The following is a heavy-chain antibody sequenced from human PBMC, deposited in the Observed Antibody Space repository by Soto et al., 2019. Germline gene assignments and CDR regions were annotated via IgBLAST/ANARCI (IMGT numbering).Heavy chain of an antibody. J-gene: IGHJ4*02. CDR1: GGSFSGYY. CDR2: INHSGST. D-gene: IGHD3-10*01. CDR3: ARGDRRALRGGLGY. V-gene: IGHV4-34*01. Sequence: PSETLSLTCAVYGGSFSGYYWSWIRQPPGKGLEWIGEINHSGSTNYNPSLESRVTISVDTSKNQFSLKLSSVTAADTAVYYCARGDRRALRGGLGYWGQGTLVTVSS.